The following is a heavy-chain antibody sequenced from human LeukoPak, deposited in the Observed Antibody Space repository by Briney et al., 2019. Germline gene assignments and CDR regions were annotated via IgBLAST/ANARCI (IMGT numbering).Heavy chain of an antibody. J-gene: IGHJ4*02. D-gene: IGHD2-15*01. CDR2: INPNRGNK. Sequence: VASVTVSCKASGYTFTNYDIYWVRQAPGQGLEWMGWINPNRGNKYYAHTFQGRVTITSNTSITAPYMELSSLTSEDTAVYYCAIGERLVTREGYCSGGTCPYNFDYWGQGILVTVSS. V-gene: IGHV1-8*01. CDR3: AIGERLVTREGYCSGGTCPYNFDY. CDR1: GYTFTNYD.